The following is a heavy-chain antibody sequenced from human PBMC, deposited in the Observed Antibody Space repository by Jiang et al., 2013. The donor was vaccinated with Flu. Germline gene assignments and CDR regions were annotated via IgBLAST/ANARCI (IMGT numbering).Heavy chain of an antibody. CDR1: GFTFSSYG. CDR3: AKGMTWDAFDI. J-gene: IGHJ3*02. Sequence: QLLESGGGVVQPGRSLRLSCAASGFTFSSYGMHWVRQAPGKGLEWVAVISYDGSNKYYADSVKGRFTISRDNSKNTLYLQMNSLRAEDTAVYYCAKGMTWDAFDIWGQGTMVTVSS. D-gene: IGHD2-21*02. V-gene: IGHV3-30*18. CDR2: ISYDGSNK.